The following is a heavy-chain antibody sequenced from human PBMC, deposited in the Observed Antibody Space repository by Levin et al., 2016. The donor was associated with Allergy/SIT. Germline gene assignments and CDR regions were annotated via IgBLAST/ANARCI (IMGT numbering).Heavy chain of an antibody. CDR2: ISSSGDYR. J-gene: IGHJ6*03. CDR3: ARAMSPGIKNYHYYLEV. V-gene: IGHV3-11*06. D-gene: IGHD1-7*01. Sequence: WIRQPPGKGLEWISYISSSGDYRHSTDSVQGRFTVSRDNAKNSLYLQMSSLRVEDTAVYYCARAMSPGIKNYHYYLEVWGKGTTVTVSS.